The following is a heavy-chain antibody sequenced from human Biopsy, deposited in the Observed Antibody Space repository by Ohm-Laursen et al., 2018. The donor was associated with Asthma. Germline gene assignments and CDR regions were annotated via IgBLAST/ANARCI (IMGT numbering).Heavy chain of an antibody. J-gene: IGHJ3*02. Sequence: ESSVKVSCKASGYTFINYAIHWVRQAPGQRLEWMGWINAGNGNTKYSQKLQGRVTITRDTSASTAYMELSSLRSEDTAVYYCARTYYDFLTGQVIDAFAIWGQGTMVTVSS. CDR3: ARTYYDFLTGQVIDAFAI. CDR1: GYTFINYA. D-gene: IGHD3-9*01. V-gene: IGHV1-3*01. CDR2: INAGNGNT.